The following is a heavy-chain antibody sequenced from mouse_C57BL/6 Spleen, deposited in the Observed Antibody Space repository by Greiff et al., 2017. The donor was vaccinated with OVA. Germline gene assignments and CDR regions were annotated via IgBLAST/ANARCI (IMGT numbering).Heavy chain of an antibody. CDR1: GYSFTDYN. Sequence: VQLKESGPELVKPGASVKISCKASGYSFTDYNMNWVKQSNGKSLEWIGVINPNYGTTSYNQKFKGKATLTVDQSSSTDYMQLNSLTSEDSAVYYCAREDLLLRFYYAMDYWGQGTSVTVSS. J-gene: IGHJ4*01. CDR2: INPNYGTT. V-gene: IGHV1-39*01. D-gene: IGHD1-1*01. CDR3: AREDLLLRFYYAMDY.